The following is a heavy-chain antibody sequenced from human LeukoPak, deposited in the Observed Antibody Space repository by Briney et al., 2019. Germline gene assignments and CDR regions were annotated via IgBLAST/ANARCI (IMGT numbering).Heavy chain of an antibody. CDR1: GFTFSDYY. Sequence: GGSLRLSCAASGFTFSDYYMSWIRQAPGKGLEWVSYISSSSSYTNYADSVKGRFTISRDNAKNSLYLQMNTLRAEDTAVYFCAKQPYQYVSGSPSWLDPWGQGTLVTVSS. D-gene: IGHD3-10*01. J-gene: IGHJ5*02. CDR3: AKQPYQYVSGSPSWLDP. CDR2: ISSSSSYT. V-gene: IGHV3-11*03.